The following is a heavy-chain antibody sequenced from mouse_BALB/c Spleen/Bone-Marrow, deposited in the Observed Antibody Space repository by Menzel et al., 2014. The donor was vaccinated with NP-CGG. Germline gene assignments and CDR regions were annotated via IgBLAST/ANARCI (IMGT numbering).Heavy chain of an antibody. CDR3: ARFLQYYGSSFGYFDV. D-gene: IGHD1-1*01. CDR1: GYTFTSYW. CDR2: INPSNGRT. Sequence: VQLQQSGADLVKPGASVKLSCKASGYTFTSYWMHWVKQRPGQGLEWIGVINPSNGRTNYKEKFNSKATLTVYKSSTTDYMHLSRLTSEDSAVYSCARFLQYYGSSFGYFDVWGARTTVTVSS. J-gene: IGHJ1*01. V-gene: IGHV1S81*02.